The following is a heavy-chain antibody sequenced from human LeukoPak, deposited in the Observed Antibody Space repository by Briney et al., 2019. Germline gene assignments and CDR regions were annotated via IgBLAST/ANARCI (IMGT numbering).Heavy chain of an antibody. CDR3: AKDNREYYYGSGSYGDNWFDP. Sequence: GGSLRLSCAASGFTFDDYAMHWVRQAPGKGLEWVSGISWNSGSIGYADSVKGRFTISRDNAKNSLYLQMNSLRAEDTALYYCAKDNREYYYGSGSYGDNWFDPWGQGTLVTVSS. J-gene: IGHJ5*02. CDR1: GFTFDDYA. D-gene: IGHD3-10*01. V-gene: IGHV3-9*01. CDR2: ISWNSGSI.